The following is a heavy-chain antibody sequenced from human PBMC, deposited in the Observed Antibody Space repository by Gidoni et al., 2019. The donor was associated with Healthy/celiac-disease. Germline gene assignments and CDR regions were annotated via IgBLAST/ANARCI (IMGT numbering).Heavy chain of an antibody. D-gene: IGHD5-18*01. CDR3: ARTSVDTAMVDY. CDR1: GGSISSSSYY. CDR2: IYYSGST. Sequence: QLQLQESGPGLVKPSEILSLTCTVSGGSISSSSYYWGWIRQPPGKGLEWIGSIYYSGSTYYNPSLKSRVTISVDTSKNQFSLKLSSVTAADTAVYYCARTSVDTAMVDYWGQGTLVTVSS. V-gene: IGHV4-39*01. J-gene: IGHJ4*02.